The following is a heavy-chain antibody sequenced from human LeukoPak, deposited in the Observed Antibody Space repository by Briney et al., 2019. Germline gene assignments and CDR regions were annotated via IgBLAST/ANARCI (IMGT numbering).Heavy chain of an antibody. J-gene: IGHJ5*02. CDR2: INPSGASA. CDR1: GNTFTAYY. V-gene: IGHV1-46*01. Sequence: ASVKVSCTASGNTFTAYYMHWVRQAPGQGLEWMGIINPSGASAMYAQKFQGRVTMTGDMSTATVYLDLSSLRFDDTAVYYCARGHGSGSTNWFDPWGQGTLVTVSS. CDR3: ARGHGSGSTNWFDP. D-gene: IGHD3-10*01.